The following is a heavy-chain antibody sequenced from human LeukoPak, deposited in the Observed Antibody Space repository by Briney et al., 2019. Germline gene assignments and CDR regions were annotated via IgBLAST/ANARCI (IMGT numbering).Heavy chain of an antibody. D-gene: IGHD1-1*01. J-gene: IGHJ4*02. V-gene: IGHV3-23*05. CDR2: MVGSGSK. Sequence: PGGSLSLSCAASGFRSSTYAMAWVRQGPGKGLEWGSGMVGSGSKYYAASVKGRFTISRDNSKNTLYLQMNSLRVEDTAVYYCAKDPPTTGTTFDNWGRGTLVTVSS. CDR1: GFRSSTYA. CDR3: AKDPPTTGTTFDN.